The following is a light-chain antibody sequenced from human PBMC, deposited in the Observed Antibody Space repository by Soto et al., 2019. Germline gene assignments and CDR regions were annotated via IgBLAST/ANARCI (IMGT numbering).Light chain of an antibody. V-gene: IGKV1-39*01. Sequence: DIQMTQSPSSMSASVGDRVTITCRASQSISAYLNWYQQKPGKAPKLLIYAASSLQSGVASRFSGSGSGTDFTLTISSLQPEDFATYYCQESYSTPSVTFGPGTRLEIK. J-gene: IGKJ5*01. CDR3: QESYSTPSVT. CDR2: AAS. CDR1: QSISAY.